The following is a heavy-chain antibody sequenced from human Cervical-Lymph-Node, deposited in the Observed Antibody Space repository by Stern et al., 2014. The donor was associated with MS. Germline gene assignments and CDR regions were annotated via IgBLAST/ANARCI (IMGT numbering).Heavy chain of an antibody. V-gene: IGHV1-69*01. CDR2: ISPLFGTT. D-gene: IGHD6-13*01. CDR1: GGTFSSIE. Sequence: MQLVQSGAEVKQPGSSMKVSCKASGGTFSSIEISWVRQAPGQGIEGLGGISPLFGTTNYAQQVQGRVTIVADESTNTVNMELSRLRSEDTAVYYCVRDQGGIAASWGQGTLVTVSS. J-gene: IGHJ4*02. CDR3: VRDQGGIAAS.